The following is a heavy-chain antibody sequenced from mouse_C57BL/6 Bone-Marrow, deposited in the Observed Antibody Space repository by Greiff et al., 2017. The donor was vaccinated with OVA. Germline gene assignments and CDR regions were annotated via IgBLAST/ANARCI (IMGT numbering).Heavy chain of an antibody. CDR2: IHPNSGST. CDR3: ARSYGYDPFAY. CDR1: GYTFTSYW. V-gene: IGHV1-64*01. Sequence: QVQLQQSGAELVKPGASVKLSCKASGYTFTSYWMHWVKQRPGQGLEWIGMIHPNSGSTNYNEKFKSKATLTVDKSSSTAYMQLSSLTSEDSAVYYCARSYGYDPFAYWGQGTLVTVSA. J-gene: IGHJ3*01. D-gene: IGHD2-2*01.